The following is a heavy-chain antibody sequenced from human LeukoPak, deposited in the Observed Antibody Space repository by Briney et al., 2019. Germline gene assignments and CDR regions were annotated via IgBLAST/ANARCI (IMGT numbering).Heavy chain of an antibody. CDR2: IIPIFGTA. V-gene: IGHV1-69*13. J-gene: IGHJ4*02. D-gene: IGHD1-1*01. CDR1: GGTFSSYA. Sequence: GASAKVSCKASGGTFSSYAISWVRQAPGQGLEWMGGIIPIFGTANYAQKFQGRVTITADESTSTAYMELSSLRSEDTAVYYCARLMTNWNDVDYWGQGTLVTVSS. CDR3: ARLMTNWNDVDY.